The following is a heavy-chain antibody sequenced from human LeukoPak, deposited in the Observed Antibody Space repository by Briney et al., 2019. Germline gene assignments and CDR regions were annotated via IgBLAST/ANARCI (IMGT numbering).Heavy chain of an antibody. D-gene: IGHD6-19*01. J-gene: IGHJ5*02. CDR3: ARVDGYSSGLTSHTHNWFDP. CDR1: GGTFSSYA. V-gene: IGHV1-69*06. CDR2: IIPIFGTA. Sequence: SVKLSCKASGGTFSSYAISWVRQDPGQGLEWMVGIIPIFGTANYAQKFQGRVTITADKSTSTAYMELSSLRSEDTAVYYCARVDGYSSGLTSHTHNWFDPWGQGTLVTVSS.